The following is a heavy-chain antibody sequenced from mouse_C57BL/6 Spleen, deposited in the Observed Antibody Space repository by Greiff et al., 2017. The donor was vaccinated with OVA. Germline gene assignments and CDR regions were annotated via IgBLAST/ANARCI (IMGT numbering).Heavy chain of an antibody. CDR3: ARSRLGLCAY. D-gene: IGHD3-1*01. CDR1: GFTFSDYG. J-gene: IGHJ3*01. CDR2: ISSGSSTI. Sequence: EVQGVESGGGLVKPGGSLKLSCAASGFTFSDYGMHWVRQAPEKWLEWVAYISSGSSTIYYAATVKGRFTISRDNAKNTLFLQMTSLRSGDTAREYCARSRLGLCAYWGQGTLVTVSA. V-gene: IGHV5-17*01.